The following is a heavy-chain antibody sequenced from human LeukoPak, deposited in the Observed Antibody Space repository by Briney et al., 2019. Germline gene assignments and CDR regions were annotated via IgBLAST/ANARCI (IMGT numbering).Heavy chain of an antibody. V-gene: IGHV4-34*01. J-gene: IGHJ5*02. CDR2: INHSGST. CDR1: GGPFSGYY. Sequence: SETLSLTCAVYGGPFSGYYWSWIRQPPGRGLEWIGEINHSGSTNYHPSLKSRVTISVDTSKNQFSLKLSSVTAADTAVYYCAEVGFWSGYGPWGQGTLVTVSS. CDR3: AEVGFWSGYGP. D-gene: IGHD3-3*01.